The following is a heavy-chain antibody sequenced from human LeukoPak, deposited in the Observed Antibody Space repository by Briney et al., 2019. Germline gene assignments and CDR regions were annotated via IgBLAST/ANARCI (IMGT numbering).Heavy chain of an antibody. CDR3: ARVNDDYEDHCYGMDV. Sequence: PSQTLSLTCTVSGGSISSGGYYWSRIRQPPGKGLEWIGYIYYGGDTYYNPSLKSRVTISVDTSKSQFSLKLNSVTAADTAVYYCARVNDDYEDHCYGMDVWGQGTTVTVSS. CDR2: IYYGGDT. V-gene: IGHV4-30-4*01. CDR1: GGSISSGGYY. D-gene: IGHD4-17*01. J-gene: IGHJ6*02.